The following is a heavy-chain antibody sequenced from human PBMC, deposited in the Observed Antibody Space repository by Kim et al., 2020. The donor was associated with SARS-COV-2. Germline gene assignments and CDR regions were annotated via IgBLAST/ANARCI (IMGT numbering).Heavy chain of an antibody. V-gene: IGHV3-30*04. CDR2: ISYFGSDI. D-gene: IGHD2-21*02. CDR3: ARVPVYFYFPLWDP. Sequence: GGSLRLSCAASGFTFTSHTLHWVRQAPGKGLEWLAVISYFGSDIYYAVSVQGRFTISRSNSKNILYLHMRILRPEDTASSFCARVPVYFYFPLWDPCG. J-gene: IGHJ5*02. CDR1: GFTFTSHT.